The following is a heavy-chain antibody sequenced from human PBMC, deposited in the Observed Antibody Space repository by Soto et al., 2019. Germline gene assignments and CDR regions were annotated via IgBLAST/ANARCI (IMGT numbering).Heavy chain of an antibody. CDR2: IYYSGST. Sequence: QVQLQESGPGLVKPSQTLSLTCTVSGGSISSGDYYWSWIRQPPGKGLEWIGYIYYSGSTYYNPTLKSGVTISVDTSKNQFSLKLSSVTAAATAVYYCARELDTDNWYFDLWGRGTLVSVSS. CDR1: GGSISSGDYY. D-gene: IGHD1-1*01. J-gene: IGHJ2*01. V-gene: IGHV4-30-4*01. CDR3: ARELDTDNWYFDL.